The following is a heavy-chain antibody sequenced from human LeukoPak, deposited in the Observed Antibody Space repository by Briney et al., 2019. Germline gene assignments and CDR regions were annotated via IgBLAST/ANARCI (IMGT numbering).Heavy chain of an antibody. CDR2: IYYSGST. CDR1: GGSISSSSRY. J-gene: IGHJ4*02. CDR3: ASPTWPGSGSYMLSDY. D-gene: IGHD1-26*01. Sequence: PSQTLSLTCTISGGSISSSSRYWGWIRQPPGKGLEWIGSIYYSGSTYYNPSLKSRVTISVDTSKNQFSLKLSSVTAADTAVYYCASPTWPGSGSYMLSDYWGQGTLVTVFS. V-gene: IGHV4-39*01.